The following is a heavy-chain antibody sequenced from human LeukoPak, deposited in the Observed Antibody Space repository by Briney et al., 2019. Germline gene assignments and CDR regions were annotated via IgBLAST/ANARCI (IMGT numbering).Heavy chain of an antibody. V-gene: IGHV1-69*05. D-gene: IGHD3-22*01. CDR1: GGTLSSYA. CDR2: IIPIFGTA. CDR3: ARGDSSGYPNYYYYYMDV. J-gene: IGHJ6*03. Sequence: SVKVSCKASGGTLSSYAISWVRQAPGQGLEWMGGIIPIFGTANYAQKFQGRVTITTDESTSTAYMELSSLRSEDTAVYYCARGDSSGYPNYYYYYMDVWGKGTTVTVSS.